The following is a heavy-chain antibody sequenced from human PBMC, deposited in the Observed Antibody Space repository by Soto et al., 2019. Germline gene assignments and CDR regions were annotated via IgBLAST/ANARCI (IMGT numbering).Heavy chain of an antibody. CDR2: IWYDGSNK. D-gene: IGHD4-17*01. Sequence: GGSLRLSCAASGFTFSSYGMHWVRQAPGKGLEWVAVIWYDGSNKYYADSVKGRFTISRDNSKNTLYLQMNSLRAEDTAVYYCARDPWSNADYGDYVSSGDPFDYWGQGTLVTVSS. J-gene: IGHJ4*02. CDR1: GFTFSSYG. CDR3: ARDPWSNADYGDYVSSGDPFDY. V-gene: IGHV3-33*01.